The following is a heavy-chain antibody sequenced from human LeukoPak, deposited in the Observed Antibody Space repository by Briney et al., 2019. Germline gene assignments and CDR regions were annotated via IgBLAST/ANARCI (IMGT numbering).Heavy chain of an antibody. CDR2: ISNNGGYT. D-gene: IGHD2-15*01. Sequence: GGSLRLSCAASGFTFSSSAMSWVRQAPGKGLEWVSAISNNGGYTYYADSVQGRFTISRDNSKSTLCLQMNSLRAEDTAVYYCAKRLGYCSDGSCYFPYWGQGTLVTVSS. V-gene: IGHV3-23*01. CDR3: AKRLGYCSDGSCYFPY. J-gene: IGHJ4*02. CDR1: GFTFSSSA.